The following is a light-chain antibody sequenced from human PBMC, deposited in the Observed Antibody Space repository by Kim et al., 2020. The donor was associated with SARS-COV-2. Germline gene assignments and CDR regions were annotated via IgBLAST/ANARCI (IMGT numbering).Light chain of an antibody. CDR1: QSISSW. V-gene: IGKV1-5*03. CDR3: QQYNSYRT. Sequence: DIQMTQSPSTLYASVGDRVTITCRASQSISSWLAWYQQKPGKAPKLLIYKASSLESGVPSRFSGSGSGTEFTLTISSLQPDDFATYYCQQYNSYRTFGQGTKLEI. CDR2: KAS. J-gene: IGKJ2*01.